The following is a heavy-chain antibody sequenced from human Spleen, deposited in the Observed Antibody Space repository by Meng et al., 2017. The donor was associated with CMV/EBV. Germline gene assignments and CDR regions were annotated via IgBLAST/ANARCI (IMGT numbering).Heavy chain of an antibody. J-gene: IGHJ5*02. CDR2: INPNSGGT. CDR3: ARVQTPTTYNWFDP. D-gene: IGHD4-23*01. V-gene: IGHV1-2*02. Sequence: SGSTFTGYYMHWVRQAPGQGLEWMGWINPNSGGTNYAQKFQGRVTMTRDTSISTAYMELSRLRSDDTAVYYCARVQTPTTYNWFDPWGQGTLVTVSS. CDR1: GSTFTGYY.